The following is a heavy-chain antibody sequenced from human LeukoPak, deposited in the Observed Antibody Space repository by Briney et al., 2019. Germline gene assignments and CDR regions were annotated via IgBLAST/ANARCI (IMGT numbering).Heavy chain of an antibody. CDR3: ARQATVVTPVY. D-gene: IGHD4-23*01. J-gene: IGHJ4*02. CDR1: GYTFASYW. V-gene: IGHV5-51*01. Sequence: GESLKISCKGSGYTFASYWIGWVRQMPRKGLEWMGIIYPGDSDTRYSPSFQAQVTISADKSISTAYLHRSSLKASDTAIYHCARQATVVTPVYWGQGTLVTVSP. CDR2: IYPGDSDT.